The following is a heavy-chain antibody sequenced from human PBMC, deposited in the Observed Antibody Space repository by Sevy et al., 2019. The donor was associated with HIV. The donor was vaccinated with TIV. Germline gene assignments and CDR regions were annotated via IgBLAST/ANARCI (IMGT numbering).Heavy chain of an antibody. D-gene: IGHD4-17*01. CDR1: GFTFSSYE. V-gene: IGHV3-48*03. J-gene: IGHJ4*02. CDR2: ISNSGTTL. CDR3: ARDLPPSATTVAHFDY. Sequence: GGSLRLSCAASGFTFSSYEMNWVRQAPGKGLEWVSYISNSGTTLSYSDSVMGRFSISRDNARNLLYLQMNSLRAEDTAVYYCARDLPPSATTVAHFDYWGQGTLVTVSS.